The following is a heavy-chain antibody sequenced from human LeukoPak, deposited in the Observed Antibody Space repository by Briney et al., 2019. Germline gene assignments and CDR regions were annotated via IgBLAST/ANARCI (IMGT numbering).Heavy chain of an antibody. CDR3: ARSGYCSSTSCYVGFDY. V-gene: IGHV4-61*02. CDR2: IYTSGST. Sequence: PSQTLSLTCTVSGGSFSSRPYYWSWIRQPAGKGLEWIGRIYTSGSTNYNPSLKSRVTMSVDTSKNQFSLKLSSVTAADTAVYYCARSGYCSSTSCYVGFDYWGQGTLVTVSS. J-gene: IGHJ4*02. CDR1: GGSFSSRPYY. D-gene: IGHD2-2*01.